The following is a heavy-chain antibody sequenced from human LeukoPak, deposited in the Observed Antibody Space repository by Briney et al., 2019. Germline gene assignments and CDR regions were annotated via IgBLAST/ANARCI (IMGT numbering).Heavy chain of an antibody. Sequence: PGGSLRLSCAASGFTFSSYGMHWVRQAPGKGLEWVAVIWYDGSNKYYADSVKGRFTISRDNSKNTLYLQMNSLRAEDTAVYYCARTLGWSSSGPFDYWGQGTLVTVSS. D-gene: IGHD6-19*01. CDR2: IWYDGSNK. CDR3: ARTLGWSSSGPFDY. J-gene: IGHJ4*02. V-gene: IGHV3-33*01. CDR1: GFTFSSYG.